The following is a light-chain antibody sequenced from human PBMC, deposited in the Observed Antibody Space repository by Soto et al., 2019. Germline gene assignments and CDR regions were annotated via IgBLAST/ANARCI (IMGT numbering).Light chain of an antibody. J-gene: IGLJ1*01. CDR2: RNN. V-gene: IGLV1-47*01. CDR1: SSNIGSNY. CDR3: AAWDDSLSGGV. Sequence: QSVLTQPPSASGTPGQRVTISCSGSSSNIGSNYVYWYQQLPGTAPKLLIYRNNQRPSGVPDRFSGSQSGTSGSLAISGLRSEDEADYYCAAWDDSLSGGVLGTGTKVTVL.